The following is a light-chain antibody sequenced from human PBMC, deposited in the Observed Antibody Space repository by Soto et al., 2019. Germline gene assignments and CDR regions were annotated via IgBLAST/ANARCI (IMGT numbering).Light chain of an antibody. Sequence: QSVLTQPPSVSGAPGQRVTISCTESSSNIGAGYGVYWYQHLPGTAPKLLIYGNSNRPSGVPDRFSGSKSGPSASLAITGLQAEDEADYYCQSYDSSLSAPYVFGTGTKVTVL. J-gene: IGLJ1*01. CDR2: GNS. CDR3: QSYDSSLSAPYV. CDR1: SSNIGAGYG. V-gene: IGLV1-40*01.